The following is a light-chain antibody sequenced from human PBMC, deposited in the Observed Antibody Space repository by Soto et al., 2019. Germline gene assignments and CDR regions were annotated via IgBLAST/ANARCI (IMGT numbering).Light chain of an antibody. V-gene: IGKV1-27*01. J-gene: IGKJ4*01. CDR1: LPISNY. CDR2: AAS. Sequence: DIQITQSRCSVSASGGYIATITFPSKLPISNYLAWYQQKPGKVPKLLIYAASTLQSGVPSRFSGSGSGTDFTLTISSLQPEDVATYYCHKYNSAPLTFGGGTKVDIK. CDR3: HKYNSAPLT.